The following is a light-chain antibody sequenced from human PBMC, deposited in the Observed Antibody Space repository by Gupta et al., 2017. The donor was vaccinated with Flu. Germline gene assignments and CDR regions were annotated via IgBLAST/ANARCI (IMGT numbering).Light chain of an antibody. V-gene: IGLV2-14*01. CDR3: SSYTSSSTPVV. CDR2: EVS. CDR1: SSDVGGYNY. J-gene: IGLJ2*01. Sequence: QSALTQPASVSGSPGQAITISCTGTSSDVGGYNYVSWYHQQPGTAPKLMIYEVSNRPSGVSNRFSGSKSGNTASLTISGLQAEDEADYYCSSYTSSSTPVVFGGGTKLTVL.